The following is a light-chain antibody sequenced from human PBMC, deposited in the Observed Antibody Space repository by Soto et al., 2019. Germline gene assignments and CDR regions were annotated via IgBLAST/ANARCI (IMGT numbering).Light chain of an antibody. V-gene: IGKV1-9*01. CDR2: AAS. CDR3: QQLKSYLIT. CDR1: QGISSY. J-gene: IGKJ5*01. Sequence: DIQLTQSPSFLSASVGDRVTITCRASQGISSYLAWYQQKPGKAPKLLIYAASTLQSGVPSRFSGSGSGTEFTLTISSLQTEDFATDSCQQLKSYLITFGQGTRLEIK.